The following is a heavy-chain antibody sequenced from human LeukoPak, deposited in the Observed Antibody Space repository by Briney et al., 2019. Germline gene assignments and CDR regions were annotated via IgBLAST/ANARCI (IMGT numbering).Heavy chain of an antibody. Sequence: GGSLRLSCAASGFTFISYSIHWVRQAPGKGLEWVAFIRYDGSNKYYADSVKGRFTISRDNSKNTLYLQMNRLRAEDTAVYYCAKDTTTVTGHAFDIWGQGTMVTVSS. CDR1: GFTFISYS. CDR2: IRYDGSNK. V-gene: IGHV3-30*02. D-gene: IGHD4-17*01. CDR3: AKDTTTVTGHAFDI. J-gene: IGHJ3*02.